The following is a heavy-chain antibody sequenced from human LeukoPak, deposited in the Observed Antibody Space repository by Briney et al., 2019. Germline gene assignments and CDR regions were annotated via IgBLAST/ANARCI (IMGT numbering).Heavy chain of an antibody. J-gene: IGHJ4*02. CDR2: ISSNGGST. V-gene: IGHV3-64*01. Sequence: PGGSLRLACAASGFTFSSYAMHWVRQAPGEGLEYVSAISSNGGSTYYANSVKGRFTISRDNSKNTLYLQMGSLRAEDMAVYYCTVDTARRIIWGQGTLVTVSS. CDR1: GFTFSSYA. D-gene: IGHD5-18*01. CDR3: TVDTARRII.